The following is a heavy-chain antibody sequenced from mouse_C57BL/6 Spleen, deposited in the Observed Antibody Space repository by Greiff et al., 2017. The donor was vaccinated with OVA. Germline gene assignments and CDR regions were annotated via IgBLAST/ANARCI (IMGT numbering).Heavy chain of an antibody. J-gene: IGHJ1*03. CDR2: INPNNGGT. CDR1: GYTFTDYY. Sequence: EVQLQQSGPELVKPGASVKISCKASGYTFTDYYMNWVKQSHGKSLEWIGDINPNNGGTSYNQKFKGKATLTVDKSSSTAYMELRSLTSEDSAVYYCARGGTTDPSFFDVWGTGTTVTVSS. D-gene: IGHD1-1*01. CDR3: ARGGTTDPSFFDV. V-gene: IGHV1-26*01.